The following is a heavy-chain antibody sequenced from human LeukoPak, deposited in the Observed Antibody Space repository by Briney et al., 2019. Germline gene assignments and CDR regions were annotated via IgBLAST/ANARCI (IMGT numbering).Heavy chain of an antibody. V-gene: IGHV3-21*01. J-gene: IGHJ2*01. CDR3: ARKTVTSSLYWYFDL. D-gene: IGHD4-17*01. CDR2: ITSSSSYI. CDR1: GFXFSSYS. Sequence: GGSLRLSCAASGFXFSSYSINWVRQAPGKGLEWVSSITSSSSYIYYADSVKGRFTISRDNAKNSLYLQMNSLRAEDTAVYYCARKTVTSSLYWYFDLWGRGTLVTVSS.